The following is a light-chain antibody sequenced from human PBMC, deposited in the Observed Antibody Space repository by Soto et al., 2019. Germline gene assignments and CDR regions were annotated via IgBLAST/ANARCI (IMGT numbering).Light chain of an antibody. CDR2: DTT. CDR1: TGAVTNGHY. V-gene: IGLV7-46*01. Sequence: QAVVTQEPSLTVSPGGTVTLTCGSSTGAVTNGHYPYWLQQKPGQAPRTLIYDTTNRHSWTPARFSGSLLGGKAALTLSGAQPEDEAEHYCLLSYNGPYVFGTGTKVTVL. J-gene: IGLJ1*01. CDR3: LLSYNGPYV.